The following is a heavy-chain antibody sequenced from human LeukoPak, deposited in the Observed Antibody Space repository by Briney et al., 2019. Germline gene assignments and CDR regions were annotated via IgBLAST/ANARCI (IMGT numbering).Heavy chain of an antibody. CDR2: ISGSGVTT. CDR1: GFTFSGLA. J-gene: IGHJ5*02. D-gene: IGHD4-17*01. Sequence: GGSLRLSCAASGFTFSGLAMTWVRQAPGTGLEWVSAISGSGVTTYYTDSVKGRFTISRDNSKNTLWLQMNSLRAEDTAVYYCAKASAHDYGHNWFDPWGQGTLVTVSS. V-gene: IGHV3-23*01. CDR3: AKASAHDYGHNWFDP.